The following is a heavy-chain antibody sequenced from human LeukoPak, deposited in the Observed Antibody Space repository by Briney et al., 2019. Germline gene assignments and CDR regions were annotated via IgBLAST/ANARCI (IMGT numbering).Heavy chain of an antibody. CDR1: GFTLNRYS. Sequence: GGSLRLSCAASGFTLNRYSMNWVRQAPGKGLEWVSSISSSSSYIYYADSVKGRFTISRDNAKNSLYLQMNSLRAEDMALYYCATVGWELPHDAFDIWGQGTMVTVSS. J-gene: IGHJ3*02. V-gene: IGHV3-21*01. CDR2: ISSSSSYI. CDR3: ATVGWELPHDAFDI. D-gene: IGHD2-15*01.